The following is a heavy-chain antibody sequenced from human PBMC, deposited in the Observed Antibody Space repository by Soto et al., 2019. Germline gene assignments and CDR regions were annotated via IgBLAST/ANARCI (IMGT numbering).Heavy chain of an antibody. CDR3: WASLHARYYYYGMDV. CDR2: IWYDGSNK. J-gene: IGHJ6*02. Sequence: PGGSLRLSCAAWGFTFSSYGMHWVRQAPGKGLEWVAVIWYDGSNKYYADSVKGRFTISRDNSKNTLYLQMNSLRAEDTAVYYYWASLHARYYYYGMDVWGQGTTVTVS. V-gene: IGHV3-33*01. D-gene: IGHD3-16*01. CDR1: GFTFSSYG.